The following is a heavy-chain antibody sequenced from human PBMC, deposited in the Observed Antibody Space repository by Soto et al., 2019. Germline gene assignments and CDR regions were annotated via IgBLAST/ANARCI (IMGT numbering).Heavy chain of an antibody. CDR1: GGTFSSYT. CDR3: ARAGAVVVVAATWYYMDV. Sequence: GASVKVSCKASGGTFSSYTISWVRQAPGQGLEWMGRIIPILGIANYAQKFQGRVTITADKSTSTAYMELSSLRSEDTAVYYCARAGAVVVVAATWYYMDVWGKGTTVTVSS. V-gene: IGHV1-69*02. J-gene: IGHJ6*03. CDR2: IIPILGIA. D-gene: IGHD2-15*01.